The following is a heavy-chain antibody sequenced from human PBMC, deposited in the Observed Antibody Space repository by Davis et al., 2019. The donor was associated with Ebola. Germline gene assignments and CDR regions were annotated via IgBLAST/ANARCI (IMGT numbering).Heavy chain of an antibody. CDR1: GGSISSSSYY. D-gene: IGHD2-8*02. J-gene: IGHJ4*02. V-gene: IGHV4-39*07. CDR2: IYYSGST. CDR3: ARVTWGTAFDY. Sequence: MPSETLSLTCTVSGGSISSSSYYWGWIRQPPGKGLEWIGSIYYSGSTYYNPSLKSRVTISVDTSKNQFSLKLSSVTAADTAVYYCARVTWGTAFDYWGQGTLVTVSS.